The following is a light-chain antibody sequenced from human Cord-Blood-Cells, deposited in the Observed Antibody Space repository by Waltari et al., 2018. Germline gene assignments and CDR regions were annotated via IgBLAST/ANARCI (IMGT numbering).Light chain of an antibody. CDR3: CSYAGSSTWV. J-gene: IGLJ3*02. CDR2: EGS. V-gene: IGLV2-23*01. CDR1: SSDVGSYNL. Sequence: QSALTQPASVSGSPGQSITISCTGTSSDVGSYNLVSWYQQHPGKAPKLMIYEGSKRPSGVANHFSGSKSGNTASLTISGLQPEDEADYYCCSYAGSSTWVFGGGTKLTVL.